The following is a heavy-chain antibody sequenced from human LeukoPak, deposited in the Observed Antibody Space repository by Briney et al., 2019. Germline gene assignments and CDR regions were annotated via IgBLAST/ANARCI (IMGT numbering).Heavy chain of an antibody. CDR2: ISSSSSYI. Sequence: GGSLRLSCAASGFTFSSYSMNWIRQAQGKGLEWVSSISSSSSYIYYADSVKGRFTISRDNAKNSLYLQMNSLGAEDTAVYYCASGRGIDYSGQGTLVSVSS. CDR3: ASGRGIDY. V-gene: IGHV3-21*01. J-gene: IGHJ4*02. CDR1: GFTFSSYS. D-gene: IGHD3-16*01.